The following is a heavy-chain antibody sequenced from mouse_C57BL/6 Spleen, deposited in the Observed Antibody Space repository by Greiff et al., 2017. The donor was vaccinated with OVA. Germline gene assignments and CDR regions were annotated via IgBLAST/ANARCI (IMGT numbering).Heavy chain of an antibody. CDR3: ARKSNYPSYAMDY. CDR1: GYTFTSYW. Sequence: VQLQQPGAELVRPGSSVKLSCKASGYTFTSYWMHWVKQRPIQGLEWIGNIDPSDSETHYNQKFKDKATLTVDKSSSTAYMQLSSLTSEDSAVYYCARKSNYPSYAMDYWGQGTSVTVSS. D-gene: IGHD2-5*01. J-gene: IGHJ4*01. V-gene: IGHV1-52*01. CDR2: IDPSDSET.